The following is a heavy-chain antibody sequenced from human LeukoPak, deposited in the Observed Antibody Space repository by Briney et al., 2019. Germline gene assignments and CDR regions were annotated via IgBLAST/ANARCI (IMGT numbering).Heavy chain of an antibody. CDR3: ARCGATVTTHFSH. CDR1: GYSLSIYG. CDR2: ISASDGTT. Sequence: ASVQVSCKATGYSLSIYGITRARQAPGQGLEYLGWISASDGTTNYAQKVQDRVTMTTDTSTSTAYLELRRLRSEDTAVDYCARCGATVTTHFSHWGQGTLVTVSS. J-gene: IGHJ4*02. D-gene: IGHD4-17*01. V-gene: IGHV1-18*01.